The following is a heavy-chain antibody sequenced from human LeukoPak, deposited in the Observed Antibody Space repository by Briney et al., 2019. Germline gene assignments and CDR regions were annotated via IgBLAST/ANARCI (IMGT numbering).Heavy chain of an antibody. CDR3: AREGFSRIAAASPNFDFDL. CDR1: GFTFDDYG. CDR2: INWNGGST. J-gene: IGHJ2*01. V-gene: IGHV3-20*01. D-gene: IGHD6-13*01. Sequence: GGSLRLSCAASGFTFDDYGMSWVRQAPGKGLEWVSGINWNGGSTGYADSVKGRFTISRDNAKNSLYLQMNSLRAEDTALYHCAREGFSRIAAASPNFDFDLWGRGTLVTVSS.